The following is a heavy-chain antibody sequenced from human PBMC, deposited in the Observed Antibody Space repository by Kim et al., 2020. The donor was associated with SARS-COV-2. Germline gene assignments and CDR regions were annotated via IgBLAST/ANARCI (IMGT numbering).Heavy chain of an antibody. CDR1: GDSISGSSYS. CDR2: FHSNEST. CDR3: ARLGGGGYGNELHY. Sequence: SETLSLTCTVSGDSISGSSYSCGWIRQPPGKGLEWVGSFHSNESTYYTTTLKSRLTISVDMSKTQFSLNLRSVTAADTAVDYCARLGGGGYGNELHYWGQGNLVTVAS. J-gene: IGHJ4*02. D-gene: IGHD5-12*01. V-gene: IGHV4-39*01.